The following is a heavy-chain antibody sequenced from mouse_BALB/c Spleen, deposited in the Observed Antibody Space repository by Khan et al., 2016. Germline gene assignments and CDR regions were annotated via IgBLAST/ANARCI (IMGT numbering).Heavy chain of an antibody. CDR1: GYSITSAYA. D-gene: IGHD1-2*01. CDR3: GGSNDGQDV. J-gene: IGHJ1*01. V-gene: IGHV3-2*02. CDR2: ISSSGST. Sequence: EVQLQESGPGLVKPSQSLSLTCTVAGYSITSAYAWNLIRQFQVNKLELVGYISSSGSTSNNPSLNSRISITPDTSKNQVFLQLNSVTTEDTADYYCGGSNDGQDVWGQGTTVTVSS.